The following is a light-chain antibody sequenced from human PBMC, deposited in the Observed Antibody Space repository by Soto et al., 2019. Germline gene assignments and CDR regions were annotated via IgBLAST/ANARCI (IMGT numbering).Light chain of an antibody. Sequence: EIVMTQSPATLSVSPGERATLSCRASQSVSSNLAWYQQKPGQAPRLLIYGASTRATAIPARFSGSGSGTEFTLTISSLQSEDFATYYCQQYNSYSVTFGQGTRLEIK. CDR1: QSVSSN. CDR3: QQYNSYSVT. CDR2: GAS. V-gene: IGKV3-15*01. J-gene: IGKJ5*01.